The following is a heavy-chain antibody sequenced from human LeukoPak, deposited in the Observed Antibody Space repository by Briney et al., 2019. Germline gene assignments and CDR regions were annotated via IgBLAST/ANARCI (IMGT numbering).Heavy chain of an antibody. CDR2: ISAYNGNT. D-gene: IGHD3-10*01. J-gene: IGHJ3*02. CDR1: GYTFTSYG. Sequence: ASVKASCKASGYTFTSYGISWVRQAPGQGLEWMGWISAYNGNTNYAQKLQGRVTMTTDTSTSTAYMELRSLRSDDTAVYYCARDPPGELWFGELGGAFDIWGQGTMVTVSS. CDR3: ARDPPGELWFGELGGAFDI. V-gene: IGHV1-18*01.